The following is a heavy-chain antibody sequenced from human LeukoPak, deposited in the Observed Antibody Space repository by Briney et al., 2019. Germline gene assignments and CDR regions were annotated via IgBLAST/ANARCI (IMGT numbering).Heavy chain of an antibody. D-gene: IGHD4-11*01. V-gene: IGHV3-21*01. J-gene: IGHJ4*02. CDR2: ISSSSSYI. CDR3: ARNLGYSNKIHPDFDY. Sequence: GGSLRLSCAASGFTFSSYSMNWVRQAPGKGLEWVSSISSSSSYIYYADSVKGRFTISRDNAKNSLYLQMNSLRAEDTAVYYFARNLGYSNKIHPDFDYWGQGTLVTVSS. CDR1: GFTFSSYS.